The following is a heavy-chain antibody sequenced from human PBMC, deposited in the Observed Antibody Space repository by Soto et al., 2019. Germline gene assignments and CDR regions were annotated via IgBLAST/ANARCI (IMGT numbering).Heavy chain of an antibody. D-gene: IGHD1-20*01. V-gene: IGHV3-23*01. CDR3: FQAEEGIRGERPVSAFLLNRSSDL. Sequence: KRLGWVSAISGSGGSTYYADSVKGRFTISRDNSKNTLYLEMNSLRAEDTAVYFFFQAEEGIRGERPVSAFLLNRSSDL. J-gene: IGHJ2*01. CDR2: ISGSGGST.